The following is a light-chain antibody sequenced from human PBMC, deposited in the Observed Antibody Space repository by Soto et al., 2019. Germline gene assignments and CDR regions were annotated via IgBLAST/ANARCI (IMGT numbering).Light chain of an antibody. Sequence: QSVLTQPASVSGSPGQSITISCTGTSSDVGSYNLVSWYQQHPGKAPKLMIYEVSKRPSGVSNRFSGSKSGNTAFLTISGLQAEDEADYYCCSYAGSSTYVVFGGGTKVTVL. V-gene: IGLV2-23*02. CDR3: CSYAGSSTYVV. CDR1: SSDVGSYNL. J-gene: IGLJ2*01. CDR2: EVS.